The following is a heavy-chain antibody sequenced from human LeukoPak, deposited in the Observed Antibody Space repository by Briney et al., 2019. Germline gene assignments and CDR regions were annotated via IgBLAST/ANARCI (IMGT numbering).Heavy chain of an antibody. V-gene: IGHV4-59*01. CDR3: ARVDGYNNLEAFDI. D-gene: IGHD5-24*01. J-gene: IGHJ3*02. Sequence: SETLSLTCTVSGGSISSYYWRWIRQPPGKGLEWIGYIYYSGSTNYNPSLKSRVTISVDTSKNQFSLKLSSVTAADTAVYYCARVDGYNNLEAFDIWGQGTMVTVSS. CDR1: GGSISSYY. CDR2: IYYSGST.